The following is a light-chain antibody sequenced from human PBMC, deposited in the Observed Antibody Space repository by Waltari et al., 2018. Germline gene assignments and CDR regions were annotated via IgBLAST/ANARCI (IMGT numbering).Light chain of an antibody. CDR3: QQRSNWPIT. V-gene: IGKV3-11*01. CDR1: QRVNTY. Sequence: EIVLTQSPATLSLSPGERATLSCRVSQRVNTYLAWYQQKLGQSPRLLIYDASKRATGIPARFSGSGSGTDFTLTISSLEPDDFALYYCQQRSNWPITFGQGTRLEI. CDR2: DAS. J-gene: IGKJ5*01.